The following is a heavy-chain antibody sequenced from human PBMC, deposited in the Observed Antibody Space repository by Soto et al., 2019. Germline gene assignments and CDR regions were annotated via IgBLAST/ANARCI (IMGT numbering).Heavy chain of an antibody. CDR1: GFTFTSSA. D-gene: IGHD3-10*01. Sequence: GASVKVSCKASGFTFTSSAVQWVRQARGQRLEWIGWIVVGSGNTNYAQKFQERVTITRDMSTSTAYMELSSLRSEDTAVYYCAAAYPNRYGSGIIPRPASYYSYGMDVWGQGTTVTVS. V-gene: IGHV1-58*01. CDR2: IVVGSGNT. CDR3: AAAYPNRYGSGIIPRPASYYSYGMDV. J-gene: IGHJ6*02.